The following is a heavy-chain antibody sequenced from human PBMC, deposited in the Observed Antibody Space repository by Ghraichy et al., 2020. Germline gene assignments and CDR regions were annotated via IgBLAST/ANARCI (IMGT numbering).Heavy chain of an antibody. CDR1: GFSFSDYY. J-gene: IGHJ3*02. V-gene: IGHV3-11*01. CDR2: ISNGGSIL. D-gene: IGHD1-26*01. CDR3: ARGSGTYPGDSFDI. Sequence: LNISCAASGFSFSDYYMSWIRQAPGKGLEWVSYISNGGSILYYADSVKGRFTISRDTAKNSLYLQMNSLRAEETAVYYCARGSGTYPGDSFDIWGQGTMVTVSS.